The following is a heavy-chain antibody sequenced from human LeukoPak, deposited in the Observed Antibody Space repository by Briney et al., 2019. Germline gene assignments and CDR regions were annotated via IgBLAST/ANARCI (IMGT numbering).Heavy chain of an antibody. J-gene: IGHJ4*02. CDR3: VRGTCY. Sequence: PGGSLRLSCSVSGFTFSTYVMHWVRQAPGKGLEYFSAISSNGDNTYYADSVKGRFTISRDNSKNTLYLQMSSLRPDDTAVYFCVRGTCYWGQGTLVTVSS. CDR2: ISSNGDNT. V-gene: IGHV3-64D*06. CDR1: GFTFSTYV.